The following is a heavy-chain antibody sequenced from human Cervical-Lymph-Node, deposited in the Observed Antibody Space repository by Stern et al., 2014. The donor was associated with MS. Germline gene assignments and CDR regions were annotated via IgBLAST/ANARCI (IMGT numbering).Heavy chain of an antibody. CDR3: ARALPSRIAAAGHFDY. J-gene: IGHJ4*02. CDR2: ISAYNGNT. Sequence: VQLVESGAEVKKPGASVKVSCKASGYTFTSYGISWVRQAPGQGLEWMGWISAYNGNTNYAPKLQGRVTMTTDTSTSTAYMELRSLRSDDTAVYYCARALPSRIAAAGHFDYWGQGTLVTVSS. D-gene: IGHD6-13*01. CDR1: GYTFTSYG. V-gene: IGHV1-18*01.